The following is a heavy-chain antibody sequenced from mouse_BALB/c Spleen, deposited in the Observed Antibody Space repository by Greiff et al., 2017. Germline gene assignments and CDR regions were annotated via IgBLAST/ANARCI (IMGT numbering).Heavy chain of an antibody. V-gene: IGHV1-9*01. D-gene: IGHD1-1*01. J-gene: IGHJ4*01. CDR1: GYTFSSYW. Sequence: VQLQQSGAELMKPGASVKISCKASGYTFSSYWIEWVKQRPGHGLEWIGEILPGSGSTNYNEKFKGKATFTADTSSNTAYMQLSSLTSEDSAVYYGAKGGTTVVARVYYAMDYWGQGTSVTVSS. CDR2: ILPGSGST. CDR3: AKGGTTVVARVYYAMDY.